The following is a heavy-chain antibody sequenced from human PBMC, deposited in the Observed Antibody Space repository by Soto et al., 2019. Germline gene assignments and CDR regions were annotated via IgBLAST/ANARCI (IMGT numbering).Heavy chain of an antibody. Sequence: GASVKVSCKASGYTFTGYYMHWVRQAPGQGLEWMGWINPNSGGTNYAQKFQGWVTMTRDTSISTAYMELSRLRSDDTAVYYCVRAPYCSGGSCYPFDYWGQGTLVTVSS. CDR1: GYTFTGYY. V-gene: IGHV1-2*04. J-gene: IGHJ4*02. CDR2: INPNSGGT. CDR3: VRAPYCSGGSCYPFDY. D-gene: IGHD2-15*01.